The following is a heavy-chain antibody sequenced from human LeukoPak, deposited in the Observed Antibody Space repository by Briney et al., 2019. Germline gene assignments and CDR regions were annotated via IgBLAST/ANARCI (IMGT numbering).Heavy chain of an antibody. Sequence: ASVEVSCKASGGTFSSYAISWVRQAPGQGLEWMGGIIPIFGTANYAQKFQGRVTITADESTSTSYMELSSLRSEDTAVYYCARAPIMITFGGVISQLGLVPGRLDCWGHGILVSVSS. CDR3: ARAPIMITFGGVISQLGLVPGRLDC. J-gene: IGHJ5*01. V-gene: IGHV1-69*13. CDR2: IIPIFGTA. CDR1: GGTFSSYA. D-gene: IGHD3-16*02.